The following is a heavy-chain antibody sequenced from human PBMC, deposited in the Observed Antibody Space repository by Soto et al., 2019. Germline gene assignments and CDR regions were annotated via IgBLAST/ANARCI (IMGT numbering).Heavy chain of an antibody. V-gene: IGHV1-18*01. D-gene: IGHD2-2*01. CDR1: GYTFTSYG. J-gene: IGHJ4*02. CDR3: ARHKCSSTRCYQIFDY. Sequence: ASVKVSCKASGYTFTSYGISLVRQAPGQGLEWMGWISAYNGSTNYNPSLKSRVTISVDTSKNQFSLKLSSVTAADTAVYYCARHKCSSTRCYQIFDYWVQGTLVTVSS. CDR2: ISAYNGST.